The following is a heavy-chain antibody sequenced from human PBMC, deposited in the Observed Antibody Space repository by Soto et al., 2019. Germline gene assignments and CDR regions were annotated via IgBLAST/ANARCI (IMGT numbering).Heavy chain of an antibody. V-gene: IGHV3-9*01. CDR2: ISWNSGSI. CDR3: AKALIEALDY. D-gene: IGHD2-8*01. Sequence: SLRLSCAASGFTFDDYAMHWVRQAPGKGLEWVSGISWNSGSIGYADSVKGRFTISRDNAKNSLYLQMNSLRAEDTALYYCAKALIEALDYWGQGTLVTVSS. CDR1: GFTFDDYA. J-gene: IGHJ4*02.